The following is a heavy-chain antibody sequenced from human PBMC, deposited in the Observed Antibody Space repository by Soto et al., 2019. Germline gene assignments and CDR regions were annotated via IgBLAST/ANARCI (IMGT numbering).Heavy chain of an antibody. Sequence: GGSLRLSCAASGFTFSSYSMNWVRQAPGKGLEWVSYISSSSSTIYYADSVKGRFTISRDNAKNSLYLQMNSLRDEDTAVYYCARDEGVVFGKPAYYHKGMDGRAKGATVPVS. CDR1: GFTFSSYS. CDR2: ISSSSSTI. V-gene: IGHV3-48*02. D-gene: IGHD2-8*02. J-gene: IGHJ6*04. CDR3: ARDEGVVFGKPAYYHKGMDG.